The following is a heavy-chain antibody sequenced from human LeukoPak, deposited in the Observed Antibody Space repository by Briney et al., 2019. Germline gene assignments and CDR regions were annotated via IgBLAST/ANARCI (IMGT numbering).Heavy chain of an antibody. CDR3: ARARELGSKTKYYFDY. D-gene: IGHD1-7*01. CDR2: IDPSGGST. Sequence: ASVKVSCMASGYTFTSYYMHWVRQAPGQGLGWMGIIDPSGGSTTYPQKFQGRVTMTRDMSTRTVYMELSSLGYEDTAVYYCARARELGSKTKYYFDYWGQGTLVTVSS. V-gene: IGHV1-46*01. J-gene: IGHJ4*02. CDR1: GYTFTSYY.